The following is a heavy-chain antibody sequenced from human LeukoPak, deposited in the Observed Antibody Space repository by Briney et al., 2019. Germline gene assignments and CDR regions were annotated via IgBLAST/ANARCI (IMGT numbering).Heavy chain of an antibody. CDR2: IYTSGST. Sequence: SETLSLTCTVSGGSISSGSYYWSWIRQPAGKGLEWIGRIYTSGSTNYNPSLKSRVTISVDTSKNQFSLKLSSVTAADTAVYYCARNYYDSSGYYLNPAYYYYMDVWGKGTTVTVSS. CDR1: GGSISSGSYY. D-gene: IGHD3-22*01. J-gene: IGHJ6*03. CDR3: ARNYYDSSGYYLNPAYYYYMDV. V-gene: IGHV4-61*02.